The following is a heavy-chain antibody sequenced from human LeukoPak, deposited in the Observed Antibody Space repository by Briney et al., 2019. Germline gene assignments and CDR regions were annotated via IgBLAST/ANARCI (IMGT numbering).Heavy chain of an antibody. Sequence: SETLSLTFTVSGGSISSNYWTWIRQPAGKGLEWIGRIYTSGSTDYNPSLKSRVTMSVDTSKNQFSLKLRSMTAADTAVYFCARGYAFDIWGHGTMVTVSS. J-gene: IGHJ3*02. CDR3: ARGYAFDI. CDR1: GGSISSNY. V-gene: IGHV4-4*07. CDR2: IYTSGST. D-gene: IGHD1-1*01.